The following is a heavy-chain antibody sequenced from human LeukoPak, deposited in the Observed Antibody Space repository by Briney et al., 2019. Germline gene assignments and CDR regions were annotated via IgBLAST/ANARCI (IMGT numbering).Heavy chain of an antibody. J-gene: IGHJ4*02. V-gene: IGHV3-30*18. D-gene: IGHD3-9*01. CDR1: GFTFSSYG. CDR3: AKDTLRDWLKDYFDY. Sequence: GRSLRLSCAASGFTFSSYGMHWVRQAPGKGLEWVAVISYDGSNKYYADSVKGRFTISRDNSKNTLYLQMNSLRAEDTAVYYCAKDTLRDWLKDYFDYWGQGTLVTVSS. CDR2: ISYDGSNK.